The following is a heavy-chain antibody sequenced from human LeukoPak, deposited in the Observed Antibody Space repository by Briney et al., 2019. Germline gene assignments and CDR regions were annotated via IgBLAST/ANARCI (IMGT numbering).Heavy chain of an antibody. CDR3: ARDLRAIWFGEANWFDP. V-gene: IGHV1-18*01. CDR2: ISAYNGNT. D-gene: IGHD3-10*01. Sequence: SVKVSCKASGGTFSSYAISWVRQAPGQGLEWMGWISAYNGNTNYAQKLQGRVTMTTDTSTSTAYMELRSLRSDDTAVYYCARDLRAIWFGEANWFDPWGQGTLVTVSS. J-gene: IGHJ5*02. CDR1: GGTFSSYA.